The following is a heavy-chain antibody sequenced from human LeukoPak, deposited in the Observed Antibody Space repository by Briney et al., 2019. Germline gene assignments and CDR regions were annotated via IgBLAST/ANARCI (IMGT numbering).Heavy chain of an antibody. CDR2: INPNSGGT. CDR3: ARGGLLYSSGWYYIDY. V-gene: IGHV1-2*04. Sequence: GASVKVSCKASGYTFTGYYMHWVRQAPGQGLEWMGWINPNSGGTNYAQKFQGWVTMTRDTSISTAYMELSRLRSDDTAVYYCARGGLLYSSGWYYIDYWGQGTLVTVSS. J-gene: IGHJ4*02. CDR1: GYTFTGYY. D-gene: IGHD6-19*01.